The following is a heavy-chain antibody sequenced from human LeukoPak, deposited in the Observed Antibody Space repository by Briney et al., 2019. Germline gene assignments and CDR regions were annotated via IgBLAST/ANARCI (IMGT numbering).Heavy chain of an antibody. CDR3: AKGDTVFRGGPGY. D-gene: IGHD3-10*01. CDR1: GFTFSNFV. J-gene: IGHJ4*02. CDR2: IGAGGVNT. V-gene: IGHV3-23*01. Sequence: GGSLRLSCAASGFTFSNFVMNWVRQAPGKGLQWVSTIGAGGVNTFYADSVKGRFTIARDDSQNTLYLQLNSLRAEDTAFYCFAKGDTVFRGGPGYWGQGTLVTVSS.